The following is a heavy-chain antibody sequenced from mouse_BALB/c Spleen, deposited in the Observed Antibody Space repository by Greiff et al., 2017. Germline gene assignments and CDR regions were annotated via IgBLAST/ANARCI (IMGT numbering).Heavy chain of an antibody. V-gene: IGHV2-9-2*01. J-gene: IGHJ4*01. Sequence: QVQLKESGPGLVAPSQCLSITCTVSGFSLTSYDISWIRQPPGKGLEWLGVIWTGGGTNYNSAFMSRLSISKDNSKSQVFLKMNSLQTDDTAIYYCVRNYYGSSYLYAMDYWGQGTSVTVSS. CDR1: GFSLTSYD. CDR3: VRNYYGSSYLYAMDY. CDR2: IWTGGGT. D-gene: IGHD1-1*01.